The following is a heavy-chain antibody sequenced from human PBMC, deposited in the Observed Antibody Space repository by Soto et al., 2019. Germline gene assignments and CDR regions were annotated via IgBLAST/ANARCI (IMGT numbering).Heavy chain of an antibody. CDR1: GFTFSRYG. V-gene: IGHV3-21*02. CDR3: ARDPSEGRVGNWFES. Sequence: EVQLVESGGGLVKPGGSLRLSCAASGFTFSRYGMNWLRQAPGKGLECVASISSSTSYVYYADSVKGRFSTSRDNAKNILYLEMYGLRTEDTAVYYCARDPSEGRVGNWFESWGQGTLVTVSS. D-gene: IGHD2-2*01. J-gene: IGHJ5*01. CDR2: ISSSTSYV.